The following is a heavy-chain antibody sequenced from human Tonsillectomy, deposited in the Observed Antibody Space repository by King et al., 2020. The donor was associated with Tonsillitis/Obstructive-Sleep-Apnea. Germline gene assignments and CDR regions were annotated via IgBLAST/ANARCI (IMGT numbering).Heavy chain of an antibody. CDR3: ARLPGGGFCTGGVCPRHYSMDV. CDR1: GGSFSGYY. D-gene: IGHD2-8*02. Sequence: VQLQQWGAGLLKPSETLSLTCAVYGGSFSGYYWSWIRQPPGKGLEWIGEINHSGSTNYNPSLKRRVTISVDTSKNQFSLKMSSVTAADTAVYYCARLPGGGFCTGGVCPRHYSMDVWGKGTTVTVSS. CDR2: INHSGST. J-gene: IGHJ6*03. V-gene: IGHV4-34*01.